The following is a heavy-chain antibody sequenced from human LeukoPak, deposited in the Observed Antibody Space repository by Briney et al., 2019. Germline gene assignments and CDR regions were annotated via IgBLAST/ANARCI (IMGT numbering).Heavy chain of an antibody. CDR3: ARVGHIVAAGTYDW. V-gene: IGHV4-59*08. CDR2: ISYSGSP. J-gene: IGHJ4*02. D-gene: IGHD6-13*01. CDR1: GASISSYY. Sequence: SETLSLTCTVSGASISSYYWSWIRHPPGKGLEWIGYISYSGSPNYNPSLKSRVTISADTSKNQFSLNLSSVTAADTAVYYCARVGHIVAAGTYDWWGQGTLVTVSS.